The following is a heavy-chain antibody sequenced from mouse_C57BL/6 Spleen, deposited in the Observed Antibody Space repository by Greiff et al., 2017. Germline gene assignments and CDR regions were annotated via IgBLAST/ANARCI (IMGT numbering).Heavy chain of an antibody. Sequence: EVHLVESGGGLVKPGGSLKLSCAASGFTFSSYAMSWVRQTPEKRLEWVATISDGGSYTYYPDNVKGRFTISRDNAKNNLYLQMSHLKSEDTAMYYCAKETGAWFAYWGQGTLVTVSA. V-gene: IGHV5-4*01. CDR1: GFTFSSYA. D-gene: IGHD4-1*01. CDR2: ISDGGSYT. CDR3: AKETGAWFAY. J-gene: IGHJ3*01.